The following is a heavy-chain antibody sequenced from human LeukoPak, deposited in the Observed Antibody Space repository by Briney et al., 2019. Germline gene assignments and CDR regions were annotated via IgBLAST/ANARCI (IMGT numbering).Heavy chain of an antibody. CDR1: GGSISSGGYS. J-gene: IGHJ4*02. CDR3: ARARITMIVVVELFDY. Sequence: SETLSLTCAVSGGSISSGGYSWSWIRQPPGKGLEWIRFISYSGSTYYNPSLKSRLTISVDMSKNQFSLKLSSVTAADTAVYYCARARITMIVVVELFDYWGQGTLVTVSS. CDR2: ISYSGST. V-gene: IGHV4-30-4*07. D-gene: IGHD3-22*01.